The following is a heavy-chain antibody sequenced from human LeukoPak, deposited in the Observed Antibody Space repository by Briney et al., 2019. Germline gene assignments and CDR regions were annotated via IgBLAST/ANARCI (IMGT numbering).Heavy chain of an antibody. CDR1: GFTFSSYG. CDR3: AKAYHDSGCLIDY. J-gene: IGHJ4*02. Sequence: GRSLRLSCAASGFTFSSYGMHWVRQAPGKGLEWVAVISYDGSNKYYADSVKGRFTISRDNSKNTLYLQMNSLRAEDTAVYYCAKAYHDSGCLIDYWGQGTLVTVSS. V-gene: IGHV3-30*18. D-gene: IGHD6-19*01. CDR2: ISYDGSNK.